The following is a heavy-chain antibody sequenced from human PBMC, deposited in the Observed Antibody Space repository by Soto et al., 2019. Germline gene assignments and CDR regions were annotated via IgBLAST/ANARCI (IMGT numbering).Heavy chain of an antibody. Sequence: GGSLRLSCAASGVTFSSYAMHWVRQAPGKGLEYVSAISSNGGSTYYANSVKGRFTISRDNSKNTLYLQMGSLRAEDMAVYYCASSFTTTQYYFDYWGQGTLVTVSS. J-gene: IGHJ4*02. CDR2: ISSNGGST. V-gene: IGHV3-64*01. CDR3: ASSFTTTQYYFDY. CDR1: GVTFSSYA. D-gene: IGHD3-22*01.